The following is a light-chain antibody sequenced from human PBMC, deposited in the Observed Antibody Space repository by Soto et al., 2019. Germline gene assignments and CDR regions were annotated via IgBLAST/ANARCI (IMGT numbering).Light chain of an antibody. CDR3: LQDYAYPRT. V-gene: IGKV1-6*01. CDR1: QVIRND. CDR2: GAS. Sequence: ALPMTQSPSSLFASVGDRVTITCRASQVIRNDLDWYQQKPGKAPKLLIYGASNLQSGVPSRFSGSGSGTDFTLTISSLQPEDFATYYCLQDYAYPRTFGQGTKVEIK. J-gene: IGKJ1*01.